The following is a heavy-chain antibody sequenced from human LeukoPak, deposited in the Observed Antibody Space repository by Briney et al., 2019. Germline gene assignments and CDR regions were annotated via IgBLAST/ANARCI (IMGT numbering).Heavy chain of an antibody. CDR1: GYTFTSYY. CDR2: INPSGGST. V-gene: IGHV1-46*01. CDR3: ARAYLSAAAAANQNWFDP. Sequence: GASVKVSCKASGYTFTSYYMHWVRQAPGQGLEWMGIINPSGGSTSYAQKFQGRVTMTRDTSTSTVYMELSSLRSEDTAVYYCARAYLSAAAAANQNWFDPWGRGTLVTVSS. J-gene: IGHJ5*02. D-gene: IGHD6-13*01.